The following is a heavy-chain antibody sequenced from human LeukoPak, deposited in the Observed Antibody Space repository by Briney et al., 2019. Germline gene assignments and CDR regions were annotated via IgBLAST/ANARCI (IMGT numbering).Heavy chain of an antibody. D-gene: IGHD3-9*01. J-gene: IGHJ3*02. CDR1: GYTFTSYG. Sequence: GASVKASCKASGYTFTSYGISWVRQAPGQGLEWMGWISAYNGNTNYAQKLQGRVTMTTDTSTSTAYMELRSLRSDDTAVYYCARDHLYYDIFSASENDAFDIWGQGTMVTVSS. V-gene: IGHV1-18*01. CDR3: ARDHLYYDIFSASENDAFDI. CDR2: ISAYNGNT.